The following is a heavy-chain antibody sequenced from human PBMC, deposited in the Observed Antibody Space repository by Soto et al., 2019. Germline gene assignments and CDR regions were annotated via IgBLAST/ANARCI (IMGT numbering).Heavy chain of an antibody. CDR2: ISTSGTT. CDR3: AREAGPDRWFDP. V-gene: IGHV4-4*07. CDR1: GASISSYF. Sequence: ETLSLTCTFSGASISSYFWTWIRQPAGKGLDWIGRISTSGTTNYNPSLKSRVTMSVDTSKNHFSLNLSSVTAADTAVYYCAREAGPDRWFDPWGQGTLVTVSS. D-gene: IGHD6-19*01. J-gene: IGHJ5*02.